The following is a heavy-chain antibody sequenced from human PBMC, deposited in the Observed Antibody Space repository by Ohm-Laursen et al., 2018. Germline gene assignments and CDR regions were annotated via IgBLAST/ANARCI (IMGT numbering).Heavy chain of an antibody. CDR1: GYTFTGYY. J-gene: IGHJ4*02. CDR3: ARAIPARNYYDSSGYYDC. Sequence: ASVKVSCKASGYTFTGYYMHWVRQAPGQGLEWMGWINPNSGGTNYAQKFQGRVTMTRDMSISTAYMELTRLRSDDTAVYYCARAIPARNYYDSSGYYDCWGQGTLVTVSS. CDR2: INPNSGGT. V-gene: IGHV1-2*02. D-gene: IGHD3-22*01.